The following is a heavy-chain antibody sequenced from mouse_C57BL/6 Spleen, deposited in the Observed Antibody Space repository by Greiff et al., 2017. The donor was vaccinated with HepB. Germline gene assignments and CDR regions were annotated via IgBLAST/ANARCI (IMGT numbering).Heavy chain of an antibody. V-gene: IGHV1-15*01. CDR3: TRKGRIYDGYYAWFAY. CDR1: GYTFTDYE. D-gene: IGHD2-3*01. J-gene: IGHJ3*01. Sequence: LQESGAELVRPGASVTLSCKASGYTFTDYEMHWVKQTPVHGLEWIGAIDPETGGTAYNQKFKGKAILTADKSSSTAYMELRSLTSEDSAVYYCTRKGRIYDGYYAWFAYWGQGTLVTVSA. CDR2: IDPETGGT.